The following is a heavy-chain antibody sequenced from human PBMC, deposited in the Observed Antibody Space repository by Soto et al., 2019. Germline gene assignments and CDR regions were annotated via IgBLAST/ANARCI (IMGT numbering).Heavy chain of an antibody. J-gene: IGHJ5*02. CDR3: ARTAFPTYYDILTGYDWFDP. D-gene: IGHD3-9*01. V-gene: IGHV4-34*01. CDR2: INHSGST. CDR1: GGSFSGYY. Sequence: PSETLSLTCAVYGGSFSGYYWSWIRQPPGKGLEWIGEINHSGSTNYNPSLKSRVTISVDTSKNQFSLKLSSVTAADTAVYYCARTAFPTYYDILTGYDWFDPWGQGTLVTVSS.